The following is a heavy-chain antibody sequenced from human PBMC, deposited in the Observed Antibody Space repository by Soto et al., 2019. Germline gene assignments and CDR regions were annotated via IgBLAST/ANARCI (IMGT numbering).Heavy chain of an antibody. CDR3: AHSPKLWFGEYYFDY. V-gene: IGHV2-5*02. Sequence: QITLKESGPTLVKPTQTLTLTCTFSGFSLSTSGVGVGWIRQPPGKALEWLALIYWDDDKRYSPSLKSRLTITKDPSKNQVVLTMTNMDPVDTATYYGAHSPKLWFGEYYFDYWGQGTLVTVSS. J-gene: IGHJ4*02. D-gene: IGHD3-10*01. CDR2: IYWDDDK. CDR1: GFSLSTSGVG.